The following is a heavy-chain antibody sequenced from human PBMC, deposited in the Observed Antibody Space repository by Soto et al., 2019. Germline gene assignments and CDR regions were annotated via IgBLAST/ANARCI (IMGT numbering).Heavy chain of an antibody. Sequence: QVQLVESGGGVVQPGRSLRLSCAASGFALTPYAMHWVRQAPGKGLEWVAIISYDGSYKSYGDSVKGRFTISRDNSENSLYLQMDTLRSEDTAVYYCARDLDRGGGSYLWKFDLWGRGTLVTVSS. CDR2: ISYDGSYK. D-gene: IGHD1-26*01. V-gene: IGHV3-30-3*01. J-gene: IGHJ2*01. CDR3: ARDLDRGGGSYLWKFDL. CDR1: GFALTPYA.